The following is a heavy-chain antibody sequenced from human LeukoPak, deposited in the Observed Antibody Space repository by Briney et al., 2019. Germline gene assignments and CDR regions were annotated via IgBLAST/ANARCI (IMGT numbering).Heavy chain of an antibody. D-gene: IGHD6-6*01. CDR2: ISFDGANK. CDR3: ARDKGGAARSFDY. J-gene: IGHJ4*02. V-gene: IGHV3-30*03. CDR1: GFTFKTYA. Sequence: GRSLRLSCAASGFTFKTYAIHWVRQAPGKGLEWVAVISFDGANKYYADSMRGRFTISRDNSKNTLYLQMNSLRAEDTAVYYCARDKGGAARSFDYWGQGTLVTVSS.